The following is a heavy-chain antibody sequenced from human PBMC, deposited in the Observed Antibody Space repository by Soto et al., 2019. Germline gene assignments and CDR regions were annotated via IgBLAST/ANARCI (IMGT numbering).Heavy chain of an antibody. Sequence: GGSLRLSCAASGFTFSSYAMSWVRQAPGKGLEWVSAISGSGGSTYYADSVKGRFTISRDNSKNTLYLQMNSLRAEDTAVYYCAKDAPVVVVAATFAFDIWGQGTMVTVSS. CDR2: ISGSGGST. V-gene: IGHV3-23*01. CDR3: AKDAPVVVVAATFAFDI. CDR1: GFTFSSYA. D-gene: IGHD2-15*01. J-gene: IGHJ3*02.